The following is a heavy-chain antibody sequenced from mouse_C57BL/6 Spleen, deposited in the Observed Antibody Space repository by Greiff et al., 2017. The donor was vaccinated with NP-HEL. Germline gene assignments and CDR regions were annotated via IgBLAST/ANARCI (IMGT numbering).Heavy chain of an antibody. D-gene: IGHD1-1*01. CDR1: GYSITSGYY. J-gene: IGHJ2*01. CDR2: ISYDGSN. V-gene: IGHV3-6*01. Sequence: ESGPGLVKPSQSLSLTCSVTGYSITSGYYWNWIRQFPGNKLEWMGYISYDGSNNYNPSLKNRISITRDTSKNQFFLKLNSVTTEDTATYYCARRGSSYGHYWGQGTTLTVSS. CDR3: ARRGSSYGHY.